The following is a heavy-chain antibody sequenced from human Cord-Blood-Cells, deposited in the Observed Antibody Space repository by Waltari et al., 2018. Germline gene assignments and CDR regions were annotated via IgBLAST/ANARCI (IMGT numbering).Heavy chain of an antibody. CDR2: INPNSGGT. CDR3: ARYCGGDCYAEYFQH. V-gene: IGHV1-2*02. CDR1: GYTFTGYS. J-gene: IGHJ1*01. D-gene: IGHD2-21*01. Sequence: QVQLVQSGAEVKKPGASVKVSCKASGYTFTGYSMHWVRQAPGQGLEWMGWINPNSGGTNYAQKFQGRVTMTRDTSISTAYMELSRLRSDDTAVYYCARYCGGDCYAEYFQHWGQGTLVTVSS.